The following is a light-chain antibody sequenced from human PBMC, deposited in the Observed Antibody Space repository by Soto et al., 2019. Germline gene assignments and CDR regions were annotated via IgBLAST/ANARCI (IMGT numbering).Light chain of an antibody. Sequence: ALTQPASVSGSPGQSITISCTGTSSDIGAYNFVSWYQQHPGKAPQLMLYDVNIRPSGVSNRFSGSKSGNTASLTTSGLQDDDEADYYCTSWTTSTTMIFGGGTKLTVL. CDR1: SSDIGAYNF. V-gene: IGLV2-14*03. CDR3: TSWTTSTTMI. CDR2: DVN. J-gene: IGLJ2*01.